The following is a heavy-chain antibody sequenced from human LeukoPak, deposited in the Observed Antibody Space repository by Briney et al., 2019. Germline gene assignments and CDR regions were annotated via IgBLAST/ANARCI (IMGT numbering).Heavy chain of an antibody. Sequence: PSETLSLTCSVSGGSISSYYWSWIRQPPGKGLEWIGYIYHTGSAHYNPSLKSRVTMSVDTSKNQFSLKLSSVTAADTAVYYCARQYSYDSFDYWAREPWSPSPQ. CDR1: GGSISSYY. J-gene: IGHJ4*02. D-gene: IGHD5-18*01. CDR3: ARQYSYDSFDY. CDR2: IYHTGSA. V-gene: IGHV4-59*08.